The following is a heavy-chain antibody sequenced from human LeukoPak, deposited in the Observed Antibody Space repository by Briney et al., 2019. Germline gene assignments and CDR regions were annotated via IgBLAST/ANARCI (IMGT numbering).Heavy chain of an antibody. V-gene: IGHV3-11*04. CDR2: ISSSGSTI. Sequence: GGSLRLSCAASGFTLSDYYMSWIRPAPGKGLEWVSYISSSGSTIYYADSVKGRFTISRDNAKNSLYLQMNSLRAEDTAVYYCARVRVGATTDFDYWGQGTLVTVSS. J-gene: IGHJ4*02. CDR3: ARVRVGATTDFDY. CDR1: GFTLSDYY. D-gene: IGHD1-26*01.